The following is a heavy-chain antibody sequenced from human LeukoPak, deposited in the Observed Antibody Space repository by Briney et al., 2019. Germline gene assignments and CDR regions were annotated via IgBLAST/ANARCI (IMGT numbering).Heavy chain of an antibody. CDR1: GYTFTGYY. CDR3: ATAGRRLFGVLIPLSFDY. J-gene: IGHJ4*02. D-gene: IGHD3-3*01. V-gene: IGHV1-46*01. CDR2: IIPSDGFT. Sequence: ASVKVSCKASGYTFTGYYMHWVRQAPGQGLEWMGMIIPSDGFTTYAQKFQGRLTMTRDMSTSTVYMELSSLRSEDTALYYCATAGRRLFGVLIPLSFDYWGQGTLVTVSS.